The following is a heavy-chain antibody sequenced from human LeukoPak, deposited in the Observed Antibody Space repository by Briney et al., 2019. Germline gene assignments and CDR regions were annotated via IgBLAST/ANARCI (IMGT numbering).Heavy chain of an antibody. CDR1: GFTFSSYA. D-gene: IGHD5-24*01. CDR3: ARDRDGYNSY. J-gene: IGHJ4*02. CDR2: IIPIFGTA. Sequence: GGSLRLSCAASGFTFSSYAISWVRQAPGQGLEWMGGIIPIFGTANYAQKFQGRVTITADKSTSTAYMELSSLRSEDTAVYYCARDRDGYNSYWGQGTLVTVSS. V-gene: IGHV1-69*06.